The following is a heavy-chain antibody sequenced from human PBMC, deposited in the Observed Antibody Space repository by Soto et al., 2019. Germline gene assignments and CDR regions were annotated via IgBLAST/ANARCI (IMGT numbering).Heavy chain of an antibody. CDR1: GFTFSSYA. D-gene: IGHD3-10*02. V-gene: IGHV3-23*01. CDR3: ASNMVFGEYGMDV. Sequence: GGSLRLSCAASGFTFSSYAMSWVRQAPGKGLEWVSATSGSAGSIYYADSVKGRFTISRDNSKNTLYLQMSSLRADDTAVYYCASNMVFGEYGMDVWGQGTTVTVSS. J-gene: IGHJ6*02. CDR2: TSGSAGSI.